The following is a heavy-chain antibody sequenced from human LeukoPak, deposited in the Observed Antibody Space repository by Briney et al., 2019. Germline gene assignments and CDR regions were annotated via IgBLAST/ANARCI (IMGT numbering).Heavy chain of an antibody. J-gene: IGHJ3*02. CDR3: ATRLGEFSSRDAFNI. V-gene: IGHV1-24*01. Sequence: ASVKVSCKVSGYTLTEFSMHWVRQAPGKGLEWVGGFSPGDGETIYAQRFQGRVTMTEATSTDTAYMELRSLTYEDTAVYYCATRLGEFSSRDAFNIWGQGTMVTVSS. CDR1: GYTLTEFS. CDR2: FSPGDGET. D-gene: IGHD3-16*02.